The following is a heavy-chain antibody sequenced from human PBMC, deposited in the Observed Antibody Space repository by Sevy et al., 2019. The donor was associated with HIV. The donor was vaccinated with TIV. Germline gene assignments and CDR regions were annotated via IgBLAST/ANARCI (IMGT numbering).Heavy chain of an antibody. V-gene: IGHV3-15*01. CDR1: GFSFKNVW. CDR3: ATVLGARAAGAFEI. D-gene: IGHD1-26*01. Sequence: GGSLRLSCAGSGFSFKNVWMTWVRQTPGKGLERVGHAKRKSDGGSIDYGSPVNGRFTISRDDSKDMLYLQMSSLKTEDTGVYYCATVLGARAAGAFEIWGQGTMVYVSS. J-gene: IGHJ3*02. CDR2: AKRKSDGGSI.